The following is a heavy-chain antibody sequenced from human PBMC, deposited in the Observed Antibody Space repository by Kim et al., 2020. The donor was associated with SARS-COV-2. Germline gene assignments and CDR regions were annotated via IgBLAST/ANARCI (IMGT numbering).Heavy chain of an antibody. CDR1: GYTFTSHD. CDR2: INPNSGNT. CDR3: ASGPSGWYDY. D-gene: IGHD6-19*01. J-gene: IGHJ4*02. V-gene: IGHV1-8*01. Sequence: ASVKVSCKASGYTFTSHDINWVRQAPGQGLEWMGWINPNSGNTGYAQKFQGTVTMTRNTAINTAYMEVTTLRSDDTAIYYCASGPSGWYDYWGQGTLVTVSS.